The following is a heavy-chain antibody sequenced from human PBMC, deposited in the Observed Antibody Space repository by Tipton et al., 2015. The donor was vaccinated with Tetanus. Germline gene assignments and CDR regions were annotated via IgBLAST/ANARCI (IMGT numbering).Heavy chain of an antibody. Sequence: GLVKPSETLSLTCAVYGGSFSGYYWSWIRQPPGKGLEWIGEINHSGSTNYNPSLKSRVTISVDTSKNQFSLKLSSVTAADTAVYYCARGTQWLGLDYWGQGTLVTVSS. CDR2: INHSGST. V-gene: IGHV4-34*01. D-gene: IGHD6-19*01. J-gene: IGHJ4*02. CDR3: ARGTQWLGLDY. CDR1: GGSFSGYY.